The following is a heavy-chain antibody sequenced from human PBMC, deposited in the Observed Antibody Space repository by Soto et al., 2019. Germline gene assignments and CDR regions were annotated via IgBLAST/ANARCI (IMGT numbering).Heavy chain of an antibody. CDR1: GFTFDDYA. CDR2: ISWNSGSI. V-gene: IGHV3-9*01. J-gene: IGHJ6*02. CDR3: AKDAITMVRGVISYYGMDV. Sequence: EVQLVESGGGLVQPGRSLRLSCAASGFTFDDYAMHWVRQAPGKGLEGVSGISWNSGSIGYADSVKGRFTISRDNAKNSLYLQMNSLRAEDTALYYCAKDAITMVRGVISYYGMDVWGQGTTVTVSS. D-gene: IGHD3-10*01.